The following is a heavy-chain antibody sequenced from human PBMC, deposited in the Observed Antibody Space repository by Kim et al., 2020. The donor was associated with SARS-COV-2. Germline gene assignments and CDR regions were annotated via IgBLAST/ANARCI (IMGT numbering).Heavy chain of an antibody. V-gene: IGHV7-4-1*02. Sequence: YAQGFHGLFVFSVDTSVSTAYLQISSLKAEDTAVYYCARVDLVVADAFDIWGQGTMVTVSS. CDR3: ARVDLVVADAFDI. D-gene: IGHD2-21*01. J-gene: IGHJ3*02.